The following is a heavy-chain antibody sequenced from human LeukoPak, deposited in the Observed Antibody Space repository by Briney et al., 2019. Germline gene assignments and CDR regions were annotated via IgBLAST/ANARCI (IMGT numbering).Heavy chain of an antibody. CDR1: GFIFADFA. J-gene: IGHJ4*02. CDR3: ARADRNYGDNDY. Sequence: PGGSLRLSCAASGFIFADFAMHWVRQAPGKGLVWVSRINSDGSSTSYADSVKGRFTISRDNAKNTLYLQMNSLRAEDTAVYYCARADRNYGDNDYWGQGTLVTVSS. V-gene: IGHV3-74*01. CDR2: INSDGSST. D-gene: IGHD4-17*01.